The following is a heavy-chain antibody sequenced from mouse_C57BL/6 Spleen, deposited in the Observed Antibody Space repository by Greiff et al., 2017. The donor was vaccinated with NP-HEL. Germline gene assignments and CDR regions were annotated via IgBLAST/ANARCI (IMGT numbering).Heavy chain of an antibody. Sequence: QVQLQQPGAELVKPGASVQMSCKASGYTFTSYWITWVKQRPGQGLEWIGDIYPGSGSTNYNEKFKSKATLTVDTSSSTAYMQLSSLTSEDSAVYYCARGAVGYDGGLDYWGQGTTLTVSS. J-gene: IGHJ2*01. CDR2: IYPGSGST. CDR1: GYTFTSYW. D-gene: IGHD2-2*01. CDR3: ARGAVGYDGGLDY. V-gene: IGHV1-55*01.